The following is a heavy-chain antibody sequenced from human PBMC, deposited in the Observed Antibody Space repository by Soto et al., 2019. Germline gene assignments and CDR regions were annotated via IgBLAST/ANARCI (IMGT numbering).Heavy chain of an antibody. Sequence: EVQLVESGGGLVQPGGSLRLSCAASGFTFSNYAMHWVRQAPGKGLEYISAISSNGGSTYYANSVKGRFTISRDNSKNTLFLQRGSLTAEDMAMYYCARDGAGASIGPDYYFDYWGQGTLVTVSS. CDR1: GFTFSNYA. V-gene: IGHV3-64*01. CDR2: ISSNGGST. CDR3: ARDGAGASIGPDYYFDY. D-gene: IGHD2-21*02. J-gene: IGHJ4*02.